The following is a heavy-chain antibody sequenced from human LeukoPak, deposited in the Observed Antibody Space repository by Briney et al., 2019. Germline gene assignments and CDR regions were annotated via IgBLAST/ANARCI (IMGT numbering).Heavy chain of an antibody. D-gene: IGHD6-6*01. V-gene: IGHV4-4*07. J-gene: IGHJ5*02. CDR3: ARDGYSSSSGWFHP. CDR1: GGSISSYY. Sequence: SETLSLTCTVSGGSISSYYWSWIRQPAGKGLECIGRIYTSGSTSYNPSLKSRVTMSVDTSKNQFSLKLSSVTAADTAVYYCARDGYSSSSGWFHPWGQGTLVTVSS. CDR2: IYTSGST.